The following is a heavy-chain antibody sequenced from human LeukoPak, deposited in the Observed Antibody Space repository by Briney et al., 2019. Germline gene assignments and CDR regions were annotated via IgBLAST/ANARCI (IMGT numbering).Heavy chain of an antibody. V-gene: IGHV4-34*01. J-gene: IGHJ2*01. Sequence: SETLSLTCAVYGGSFSGYYWSWIRQPPRKGLEWIGEINHSGSTNYNPSLKSRVTISVDTSKNQFSLKLSSVTAADTAVYYCARGLYWYFDLWGRGTLVTVSS. CDR2: INHSGST. CDR3: ARGLYWYFDL. CDR1: GGSFSGYY.